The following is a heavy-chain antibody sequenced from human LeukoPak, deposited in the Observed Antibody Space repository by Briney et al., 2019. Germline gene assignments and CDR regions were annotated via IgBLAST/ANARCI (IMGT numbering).Heavy chain of an antibody. CDR2: IIPILGIA. CDR1: GDTFTSYA. V-gene: IGHV1-69*04. CDR3: ATAYDLQDDFDI. J-gene: IGHJ3*02. D-gene: IGHD3-3*01. Sequence: ASVKVSCKASGDTFTSYAISWVRQAPGQGLEWMGRIIPILGIANYAQKFQGRVTITRDKSTSTAYMELSSLRSEDTAVYYCATAYDLQDDFDIWGQGTMVTVSS.